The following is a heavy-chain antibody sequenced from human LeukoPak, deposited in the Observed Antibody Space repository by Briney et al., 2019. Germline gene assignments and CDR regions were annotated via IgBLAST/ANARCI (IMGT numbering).Heavy chain of an antibody. CDR1: GGTFSSYA. Sequence: ASVKVSCMASGGTFSSYAISWVRQAPGQGLEWMGGIIPIFGTANYAQKFQGRVTITTDESTSTAYMELSSLRSEDTAVYYCAGGVVYGSGSYYFDYWGQGTLVTVSS. J-gene: IGHJ4*02. CDR2: IIPIFGTA. D-gene: IGHD3-10*01. CDR3: AGGVVYGSGSYYFDY. V-gene: IGHV1-69*05.